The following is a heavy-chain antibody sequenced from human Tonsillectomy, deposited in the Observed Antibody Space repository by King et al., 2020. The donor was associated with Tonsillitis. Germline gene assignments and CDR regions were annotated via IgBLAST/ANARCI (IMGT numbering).Heavy chain of an antibody. CDR1: GFTFSSYW. CDR2: INSDGDST. V-gene: IGHV3-74*02. CDR3: ARARAYGLLDY. Sequence: VPLVASGGGSVQPGGSLRLSCADSGFTFSSYWMHWVRQAPGKGLEWVSRINSDGDSTGYADSVKGRFTISRDNAKNTLYLQMNNLRVEDTAMYYCARARAYGLLDYWGQGTLVSVSS. D-gene: IGHD3-10*01. J-gene: IGHJ4*02.